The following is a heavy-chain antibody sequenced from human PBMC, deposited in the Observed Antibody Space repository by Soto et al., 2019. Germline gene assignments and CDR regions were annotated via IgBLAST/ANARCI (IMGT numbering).Heavy chain of an antibody. D-gene: IGHD3-3*01. CDR2: MNPNSGNT. CDR1: GYTFTSYD. V-gene: IGHV1-8*01. J-gene: IGHJ6*02. CDR3: ARGNDFWSGYYHYYYYGMDV. Sequence: ASVKVSCKASGYTFTSYDFNWVRQATGQGLEWMGWMNPNSGNTGYAQKFQGRVTMTRNTSISTAYMELSSLRSEDTAVYYCARGNDFWSGYYHYYYYGMDVWGQGTTVTVSS.